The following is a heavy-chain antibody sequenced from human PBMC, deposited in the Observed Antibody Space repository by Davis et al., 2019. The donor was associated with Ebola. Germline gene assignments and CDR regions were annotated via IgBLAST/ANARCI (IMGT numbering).Heavy chain of an antibody. J-gene: IGHJ4*02. CDR2: VAPDGINT. CDR3: AKVDWESVPH. CDR1: GITFRNLW. D-gene: IGHD1-26*01. V-gene: IGHV3-74*01. Sequence: GESLKISCAVSGITFRNLWMHWVRQDPVKGLLWVARVAPDGINTAYADSVKGRFTISRDNAKSTLYPQMNSLRAEDTAVYFCAKVDWESVPHWGQGTRVTVSS.